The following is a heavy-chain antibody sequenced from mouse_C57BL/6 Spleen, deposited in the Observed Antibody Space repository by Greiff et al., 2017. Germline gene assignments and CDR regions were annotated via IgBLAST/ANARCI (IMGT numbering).Heavy chain of an antibody. Sequence: DVQLQESGGGLVKPGGSLKLSCAASGFTFSDYGMHWVRQAPEKGLEWVAYISSGSSTIYYADTVKGRFTISRDNAKNTLYLQMTSLRSEDTAMYYCARECSMITYAMDYWGQGTSVTVSS. CDR2: ISSGSSTI. D-gene: IGHD2-4*01. J-gene: IGHJ4*01. V-gene: IGHV5-17*01. CDR1: GFTFSDYG. CDR3: ARECSMITYAMDY.